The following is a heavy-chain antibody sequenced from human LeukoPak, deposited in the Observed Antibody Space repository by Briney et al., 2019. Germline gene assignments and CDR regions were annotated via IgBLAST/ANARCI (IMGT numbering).Heavy chain of an antibody. CDR3: ATGGEQYYDY. CDR1: RLTFRNYW. V-gene: IGHV3-74*01. Sequence: GGSLRLSCAASRLTFRNYWMHWVRQAPGKGLMWLSRITSDGSDTIYADSGKGRFTISRDNAKNTVYLQMNSLSAEDTAVYYCATGGEQYYDYWGQGTLVTVSS. CDR2: ITSDGSDT. D-gene: IGHD1/OR15-1a*01. J-gene: IGHJ4*02.